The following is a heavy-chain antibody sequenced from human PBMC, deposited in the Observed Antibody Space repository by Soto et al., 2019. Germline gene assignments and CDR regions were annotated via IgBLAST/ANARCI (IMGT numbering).Heavy chain of an antibody. V-gene: IGHV2-5*02. CDR2: IYWDDDK. J-gene: IGHJ3*02. Sequence: SGPTLVKPTQTLTLTCTFSGFSLSTSGVGVGWIRQPPGKALEWLALIYWDDDKRYSPSLKSRLTITKDTSKNQVVLTMTNMDPVDTATYYCAHSPLSPMTIGDAFDIWGQGTMVTVSS. CDR1: GFSLSTSGVG. D-gene: IGHD4-17*01. CDR3: AHSPLSPMTIGDAFDI.